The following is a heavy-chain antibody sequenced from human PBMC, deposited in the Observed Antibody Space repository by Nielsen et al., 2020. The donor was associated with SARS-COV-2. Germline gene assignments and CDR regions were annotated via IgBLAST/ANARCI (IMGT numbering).Heavy chain of an antibody. J-gene: IGHJ6*02. D-gene: IGHD2-21*01. CDR3: ARDQKAGFRYGMDV. CDR1: GFTFSSYS. Sequence: GESLKISCAASGFTFSSYSMNWVRQAPGKGLEWVSYISSSSSYIYYADSVKGRFTISRDNAKNSLYLQMNSLRAEDTAVYYCARDQKAGFRYGMDVWGQGTTVTVSS. V-gene: IGHV3-21*05. CDR2: ISSSSSYI.